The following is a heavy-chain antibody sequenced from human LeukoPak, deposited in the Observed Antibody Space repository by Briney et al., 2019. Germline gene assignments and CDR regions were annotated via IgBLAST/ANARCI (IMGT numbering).Heavy chain of an antibody. V-gene: IGHV4-59*01. CDR3: ARGDTAIYFGY. CDR2: IYYSGST. CDR1: GGSISSYY. J-gene: IGHJ4*02. D-gene: IGHD5-18*01. Sequence: SETLSLTCTVSGGSISSYYWSWIRQPPGKGLEWIGYIYYSGSTNYNPSLKSRVTISVDTSKNQFSLKLSSVTAADTAVYYCARGDTAIYFGYWGQGTLVTVSS.